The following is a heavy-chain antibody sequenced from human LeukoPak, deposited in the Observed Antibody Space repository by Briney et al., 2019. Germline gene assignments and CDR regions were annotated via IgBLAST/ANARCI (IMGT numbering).Heavy chain of an antibody. V-gene: IGHV3-23*01. CDR2: ISGSGGST. Sequence: PGGSLRLSCAASGFTVSSNYMSWVRQAPGKGLEWVSAISGSGGSTYYADSVKGRFTISRDNSKNTLYLQMNSLKTEDTAVYYCATDILETRAFDYWGQGTLVTVSS. CDR3: ATDILETRAFDY. D-gene: IGHD5-12*01. CDR1: GFTVSSNY. J-gene: IGHJ4*02.